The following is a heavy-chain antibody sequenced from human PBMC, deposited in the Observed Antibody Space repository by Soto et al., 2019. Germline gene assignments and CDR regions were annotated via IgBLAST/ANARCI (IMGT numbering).Heavy chain of an antibody. CDR1: GYSFTSYW. J-gene: IGHJ6*02. CDR3: ARHEFGEGYCSSTSCYGYYYGMDV. CDR2: IYPGDSDT. V-gene: IGHV5-51*01. Sequence: LGESLKISCKGSGYSFTSYWIGWVRQMPGKGLEWMGIIYPGDSDTRYSPSFQGQVTISADKSISTAYLQWSSLKASDTAMYYCARHEFGEGYCSSTSCYGYYYGMDVWGQGTTVTVSS. D-gene: IGHD2-2*01.